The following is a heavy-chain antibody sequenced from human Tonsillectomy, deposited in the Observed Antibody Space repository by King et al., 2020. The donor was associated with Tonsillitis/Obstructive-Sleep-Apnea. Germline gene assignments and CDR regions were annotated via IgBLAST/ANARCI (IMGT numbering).Heavy chain of an antibody. D-gene: IGHD2-15*01. CDR3: ARDEGYCSGGSGYRFDY. CDR1: GFTFSSYA. Sequence: HVQLVESGGGVVQPGRSLRLSCAASGFTFSSYAMHWVRQAPGKGLEWVAVISYDGSNKYYADSVKGRFTISRDNSKNTLYLQMNSLRAEDTAVYYCARDEGYCSGGSGYRFDYWGQGTLVTVSS. J-gene: IGHJ4*02. V-gene: IGHV3-30*04. CDR2: ISYDGSNK.